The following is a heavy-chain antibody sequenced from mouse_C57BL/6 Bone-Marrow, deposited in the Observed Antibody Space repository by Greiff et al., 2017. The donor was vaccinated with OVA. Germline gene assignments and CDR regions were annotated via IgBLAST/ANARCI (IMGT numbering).Heavy chain of an antibody. CDR2: IDPENGDT. CDR1: GFNIKDDY. V-gene: IGHV14-4*01. J-gene: IGHJ1*03. Sequence: DVKLVESGAELVRPGASVKLSCTASGFNIKDDYMHWVKQRPEQGLEWIGWIDPENGDTEYASKFQGKATITADTSSNTAYLQLSSLTSEDTAVYYCTTFYYGYDYWYFDVWGTGTTVTVSS. CDR3: TTFYYGYDYWYFDV. D-gene: IGHD2-2*01.